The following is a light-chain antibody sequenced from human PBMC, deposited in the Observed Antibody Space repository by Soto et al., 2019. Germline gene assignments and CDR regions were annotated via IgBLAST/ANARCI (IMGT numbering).Light chain of an antibody. J-gene: IGLJ2*01. CDR2: DVN. CDR3: TSYASGSSHVV. CDR1: SSDIGGYDY. V-gene: IGLV2-14*01. Sequence: QSVLTQPASVSGSPGQSITLSCTGTSSDIGGYDYVSWYQLHPGKAPKLIIYDVNNRPSGVSNRFSGSKSGNTASLTISGLQAEDEADYYCTSYASGSSHVVFGGGTQLTVL.